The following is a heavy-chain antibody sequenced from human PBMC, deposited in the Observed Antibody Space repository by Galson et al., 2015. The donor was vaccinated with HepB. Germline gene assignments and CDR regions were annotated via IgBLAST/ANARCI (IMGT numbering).Heavy chain of an antibody. V-gene: IGHV2-5*02. CDR3: AHRRPSPTGTGGEADEAFDI. D-gene: IGHD1-1*01. J-gene: IGHJ3*02. Sequence: PALVKPTQTLTLTCTFSGFSLSTSGVGVGWIRQPPGKALEWLALIYWDDDKRYSPSLKSRLTITKDTSKNQVVLTMTNMDPVDTATYYCAHRRPSPTGTGGEADEAFDIWGQGTMVTVSS. CDR2: IYWDDDK. CDR1: GFSLSTSGVG.